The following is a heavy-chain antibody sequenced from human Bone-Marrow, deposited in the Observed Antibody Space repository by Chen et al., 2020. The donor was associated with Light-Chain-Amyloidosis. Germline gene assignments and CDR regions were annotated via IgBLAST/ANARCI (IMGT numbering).Heavy chain of an antibody. Sequence: EVQLVESGGGLVQPGRSLRLSCTASGFNFGDYAMSWVRQAPGKGLEWVGFIRSKAYGGTTEYAASVKGRFTISRDDSKSIAYLQMNSLKTEDTAVYYCTRDVPSKARFLEWVGFDPWGQGTLVTVSS. CDR3: TRDVPSKARFLEWVGFDP. CDR1: GFNFGDYA. D-gene: IGHD3-3*01. J-gene: IGHJ5*02. CDR2: IRSKAYGGTT. V-gene: IGHV3-49*04.